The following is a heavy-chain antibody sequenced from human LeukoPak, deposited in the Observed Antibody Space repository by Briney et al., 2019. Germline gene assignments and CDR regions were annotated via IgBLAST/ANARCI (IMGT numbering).Heavy chain of an antibody. D-gene: IGHD3-10*01. CDR2: IIPIFGTA. CDR3: ARALPGVTFLFNAFDI. J-gene: IGHJ3*02. CDR1: GYTFTSYG. Sequence: GASVKVSCKASGYTFTSYGISWVRQAPGQGLEWMGGIIPIFGTANYAQRFQGRVTITTDESTSTAYMDLRSLTSEDTAVYYCARALPGVTFLFNAFDIWGQGTMVTVSS. V-gene: IGHV1-69*05.